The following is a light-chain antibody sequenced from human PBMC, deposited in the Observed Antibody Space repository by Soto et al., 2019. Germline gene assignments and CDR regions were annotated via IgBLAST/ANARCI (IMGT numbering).Light chain of an antibody. CDR3: QQRGSWPPFT. V-gene: IGKV3-11*01. CDR1: QSVSSRY. Sequence: DIVLTQSPGTLSLSPGERATLSCRASQSVSSRYLAWYQRKPGQAPRLVIYDASNRATGIPARFSGSGSGTDFTLTISSLEPEDFAVYYCQQRGSWPPFTFGPGTKVDIK. CDR2: DAS. J-gene: IGKJ3*01.